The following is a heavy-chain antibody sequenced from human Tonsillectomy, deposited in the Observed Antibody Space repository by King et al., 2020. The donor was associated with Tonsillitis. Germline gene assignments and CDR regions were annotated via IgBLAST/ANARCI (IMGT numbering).Heavy chain of an antibody. V-gene: IGHV4-59*01. Sequence: QLQLQESGPGLVKPSETLSLTGTVSGGSISSNYWSWIRQPPGKGLEWIGYIYYSRSTNYNPSLKSRVTISVDTTQNQFSLKLSSVTAADTAVYYCARGHIVVVEAFDIWGQGTMVTVSS. CDR1: GGSISSNY. CDR2: IYYSRST. J-gene: IGHJ3*02. D-gene: IGHD2-21*01. CDR3: ARGHIVVVEAFDI.